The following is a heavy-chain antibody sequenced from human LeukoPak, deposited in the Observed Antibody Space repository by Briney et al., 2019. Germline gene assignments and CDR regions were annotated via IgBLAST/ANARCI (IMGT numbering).Heavy chain of an antibody. D-gene: IGHD2-2*02. Sequence: SQTLSLTCAISGDSVSSNSAAWNWIRQSPSRGLEWLGRTYYRSKWYNDYAVSVKSRITINPDTSKNQFSLQLNSVTPEDTAVYYCARGVVVVPAAILDYYYYMDVWGKGTTVTVSS. CDR1: GDSVSSNSAA. CDR3: ARGVVVVPAAILDYYYYMDV. J-gene: IGHJ6*03. CDR2: TYYRSKWYN. V-gene: IGHV6-1*01.